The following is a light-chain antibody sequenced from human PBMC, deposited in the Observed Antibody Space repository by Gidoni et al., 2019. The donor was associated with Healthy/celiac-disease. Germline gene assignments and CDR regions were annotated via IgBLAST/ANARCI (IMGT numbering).Light chain of an antibody. Sequence: QSVLTQPPSASGTPGQGVTISWSGSSSNLGGNTVNWYQQLPGTAPKLLIYSNNQRPSGVPDRFSGSKSGTSASLAISGLQSEDEADYYCAAWDDSLNGPVFGGGTKLTVL. J-gene: IGLJ3*02. V-gene: IGLV1-44*01. CDR1: SSNLGGNT. CDR2: SNN. CDR3: AAWDDSLNGPV.